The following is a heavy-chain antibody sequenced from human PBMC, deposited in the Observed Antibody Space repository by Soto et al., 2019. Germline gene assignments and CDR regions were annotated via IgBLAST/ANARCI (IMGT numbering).Heavy chain of an antibody. V-gene: IGHV3-33*01. Sequence: AGSLRLSCAASGFTFSGFGLHWVRQAPCKGLEWLAIIWYDGSDKYYADSVKGRFTISRDNSKNTLYLQMNSLRAEDTAVYHCAFGNLSYYFDFWGQGTPVTVSS. CDR2: IWYDGSDK. D-gene: IGHD3-16*01. CDR3: AFGNLSYYFDF. J-gene: IGHJ4*02. CDR1: GFTFSGFG.